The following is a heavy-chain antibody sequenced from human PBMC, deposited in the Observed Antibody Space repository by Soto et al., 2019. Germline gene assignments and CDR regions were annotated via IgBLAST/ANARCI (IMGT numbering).Heavy chain of an antibody. CDR2: ISYDGSNK. V-gene: IGHV3-30*18. CDR1: GFTFSSYG. CDR3: AKDVSHYSGSWAWYFDY. Sequence: QVQLVESGGGVVQPGRSLRLSCAASGFTFSSYGMHWVRQAPGKGLEWVAVISYDGSNKYYADSVKGRFTISRDNSKNTLYLQMISLRAEDTAVYYCAKDVSHYSGSWAWYFDYWGQGTLVTVSS. D-gene: IGHD6-13*01. J-gene: IGHJ4*02.